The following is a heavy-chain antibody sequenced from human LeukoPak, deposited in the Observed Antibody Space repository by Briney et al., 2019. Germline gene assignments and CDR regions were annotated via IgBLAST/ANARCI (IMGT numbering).Heavy chain of an antibody. CDR2: ISGSGGST. CDR3: AKDYDSSGYYPYYFDY. Sequence: GGSLRLSCAASGFTFSDYYMSWIRQAPGKGLEWVSAISGSGGSTYYADSVRGRFTISRDNSKNTLYLQMNSLRAEDTAVYYCAKDYDSSGYYPYYFDYWGQGTLVTVSS. CDR1: GFTFSDYY. J-gene: IGHJ4*02. V-gene: IGHV3-23*01. D-gene: IGHD3-22*01.